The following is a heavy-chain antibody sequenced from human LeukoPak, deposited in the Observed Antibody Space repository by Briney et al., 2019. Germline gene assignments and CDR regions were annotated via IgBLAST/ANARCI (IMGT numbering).Heavy chain of an antibody. V-gene: IGHV3-13*01. Sequence: PGGSLRLSCAASGFTFSSYDMHWVRQATGKGLEWVSAIGTAGDTYYPGSVKGRFTISRENAKNSLYLQMNSLRAEDTALYYCAKSVAHSGSYLVFDYWGQGTLATVSS. D-gene: IGHD1-26*01. CDR2: IGTAGDT. J-gene: IGHJ4*02. CDR3: AKSVAHSGSYLVFDY. CDR1: GFTFSSYD.